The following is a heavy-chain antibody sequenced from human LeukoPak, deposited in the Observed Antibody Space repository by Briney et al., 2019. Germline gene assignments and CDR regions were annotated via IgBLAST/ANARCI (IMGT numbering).Heavy chain of an antibody. Sequence: SETLSLTCTVSGGSISSYYWNWIRQPPGKGLEWIGYIYYSGSTNYNPSLKSRVTISVDTSKNQFSLNLSSVTAADTAVYYCARSHSWYYFDYWGQGTLVTVSS. J-gene: IGHJ4*02. CDR2: IYYSGST. V-gene: IGHV4-59*01. D-gene: IGHD6-13*01. CDR3: ARSHSWYYFDY. CDR1: GGSISSYY.